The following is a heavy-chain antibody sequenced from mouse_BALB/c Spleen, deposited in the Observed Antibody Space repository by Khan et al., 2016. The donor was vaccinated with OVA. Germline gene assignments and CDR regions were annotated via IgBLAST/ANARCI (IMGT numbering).Heavy chain of an antibody. CDR2: IRTKANGYTT. J-gene: IGHJ3*01. CDR3: TRDRVKDDRYAAY. CDR1: GFTFTGYN. D-gene: IGHD2-14*01. V-gene: IGHV7-3*02. Sequence: EVQLVESGGGLVQPGGSLRLSCETSGFTFTGYNMSWIRQPPGKALEWLGFIRTKANGYTTEYSASVKGRFTIYKDNSTTFLHLQMHTLNAEASATYYSTRDRVKDDRYAAYWGQGTLVTVSA.